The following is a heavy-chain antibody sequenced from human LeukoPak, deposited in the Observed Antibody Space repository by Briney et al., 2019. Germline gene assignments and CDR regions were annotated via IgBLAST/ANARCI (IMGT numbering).Heavy chain of an antibody. D-gene: IGHD1-26*01. CDR3: ARLLVGGGWFDP. V-gene: IGHV4-61*08. CDR1: GGSISSGGYY. J-gene: IGHJ5*02. Sequence: PSETLSLTCTVSGGSISSGGYYWSWIRQHPGKGLEWIGYIYYSGSTNYNPSLKSRVTISVDTSKNQFSLKLSSVTAADTAVYYCARLLVGGGWFDPWGQGTLVTVSS. CDR2: IYYSGST.